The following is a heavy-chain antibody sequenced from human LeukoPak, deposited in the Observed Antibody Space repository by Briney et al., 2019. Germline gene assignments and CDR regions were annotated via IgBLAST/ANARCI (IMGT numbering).Heavy chain of an antibody. CDR3: ARVEYGSGSYYNYRNNWFDP. Sequence: PSETLSLTCAVYGGSFSGYYWSWIRQPPGKGLEWIGEINHSGSTNYNPSLKSRVTISVDTSKNQFSLKLSSVTAADTAVYYCARVEYGSGSYYNYRNNWFDPWGQGTLVTVSS. CDR2: INHSGST. J-gene: IGHJ5*02. D-gene: IGHD3-10*01. CDR1: GGSFSGYY. V-gene: IGHV4-34*01.